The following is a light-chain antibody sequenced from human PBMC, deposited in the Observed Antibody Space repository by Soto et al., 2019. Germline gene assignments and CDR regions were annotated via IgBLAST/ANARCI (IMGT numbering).Light chain of an antibody. CDR3: QQLNNYPLT. Sequence: DIQLTQSPSFLSASVGDRVTITCRASHGISTYLAWYHQKPGQAPNLLIYTASTLQSGVPSRFSGSGSGTEFTLTISNLQPEDFATYYCQQLNNYPLTFGGGTKVEIK. CDR2: TAS. CDR1: HGISTY. V-gene: IGKV1-9*01. J-gene: IGKJ4*01.